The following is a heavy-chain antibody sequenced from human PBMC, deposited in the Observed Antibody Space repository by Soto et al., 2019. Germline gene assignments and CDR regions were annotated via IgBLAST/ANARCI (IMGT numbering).Heavy chain of an antibody. J-gene: IGHJ6*03. CDR2: ISGSGGST. CDR3: AKVPSGDFWSGYPDYYYYYYMDV. V-gene: IGHV3-23*01. Sequence: PGGSLRLSCAASGFTFSSYAMSWVRQAPGKGLEWVSAISGSGGSTYYADSVKGRFTISRDNSKNTLHLQMNSLRAEDTAVYYCAKVPSGDFWSGYPDYYYYYYMDVWGKGTTVTVSS. D-gene: IGHD3-3*01. CDR1: GFTFSSYA.